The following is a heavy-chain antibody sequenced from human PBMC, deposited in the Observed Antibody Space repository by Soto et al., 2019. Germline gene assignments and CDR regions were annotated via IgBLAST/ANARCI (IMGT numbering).Heavy chain of an antibody. CDR2: ITGSGSTT. V-gene: IGHV3-23*01. CDR1: GFTFSSYA. Sequence: EVQLMESGGGLVQPGGSLRLSCAASGFTFSSYAMSWVRQAPGKGLEWVSVITGSGSTTYYADSVKGRFTISRDNSKNTRYLQMNNLRAEDTAVYYCARGGGALGYWGQGTLVTVSS. J-gene: IGHJ4*02. D-gene: IGHD3-16*01. CDR3: ARGGGALGY.